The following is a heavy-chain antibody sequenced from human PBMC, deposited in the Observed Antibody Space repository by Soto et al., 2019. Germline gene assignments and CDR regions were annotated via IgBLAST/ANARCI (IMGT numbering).Heavy chain of an antibody. D-gene: IGHD2-2*01. CDR2: IYYSGST. V-gene: IGHV4-31*03. CDR3: ARGPSRNIVVVPAAAHSYYYYGMDV. Sequence: SETLSLTCTVSGGSISSGGYYWSWIRQHPGKGLEWIGYIYYSGSTYYNPSLKSRVTIPVDTSKNQFSLKLSSVTAADTAVYYCARGPSRNIVVVPAAAHSYYYYGMDVWGQGTTVTVSS. CDR1: GGSISSGGYY. J-gene: IGHJ6*02.